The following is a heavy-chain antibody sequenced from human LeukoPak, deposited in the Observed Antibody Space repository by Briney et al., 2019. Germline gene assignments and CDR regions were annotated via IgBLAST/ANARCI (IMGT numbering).Heavy chain of an antibody. CDR2: ISWNSGSI. J-gene: IGHJ4*02. CDR1: GFTFDDYA. D-gene: IGHD6-13*01. V-gene: IGHV3-9*01. CDR3: AKDRPVRGQQLSTFDY. Sequence: PGRSLRLSCAASGFTFDDYAMHWVRQAPGKGLELVSGISWNSGSIGYADSVKGRFTISRDNAKNSLYLQMNSLRAEDTALYYCAKDRPVRGQQLSTFDYWGQGTLVTVSS.